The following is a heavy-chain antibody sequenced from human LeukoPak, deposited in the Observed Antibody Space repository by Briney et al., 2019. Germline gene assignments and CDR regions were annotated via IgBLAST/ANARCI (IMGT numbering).Heavy chain of an antibody. CDR3: ARCDSGGWFFDS. D-gene: IGHD6-19*01. Sequence: SETLSLTRAVSGGSLSGYSWNWIRQSPGTELEGIGEINQSGSTKYNPSLNSRITISIDTLKSQVSMRRSSVTAADTALYYCARCDSGGWFFDSWGQGALVTVSS. CDR1: GGSLSGYS. V-gene: IGHV4-34*01. CDR2: INQSGST. J-gene: IGHJ5*01.